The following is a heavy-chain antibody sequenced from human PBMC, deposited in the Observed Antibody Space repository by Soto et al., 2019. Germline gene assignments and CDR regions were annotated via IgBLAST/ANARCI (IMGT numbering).Heavy chain of an antibody. V-gene: IGHV3-30-3*01. Sequence: ESGGGVVQPGRSLRLSCAASGFTFSSYAMHWVRQAPGKGLEWVAVISYDGSNKYYADSVKGRFTISRDNSKNTLYLQMNSLRAEDTAVYYCARDMDYYDSTGDFDYWGQGTLVTVSS. D-gene: IGHD3-22*01. CDR1: GFTFSSYA. CDR3: ARDMDYYDSTGDFDY. CDR2: ISYDGSNK. J-gene: IGHJ4*02.